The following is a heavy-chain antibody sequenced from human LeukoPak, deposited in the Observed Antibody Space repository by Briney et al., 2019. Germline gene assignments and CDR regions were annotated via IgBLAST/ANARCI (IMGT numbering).Heavy chain of an antibody. V-gene: IGHV4-39*01. J-gene: IGHJ6*02. CDR1: GGSISSSSYY. CDR3: AITVTTLYYYGMDV. CDR2: IYYSGST. D-gene: IGHD4-17*01. Sequence: PSETLSLTCTVSGGSISSSSYYWGWLRQPPGKGLEWIGSIYYSGSTYYNPSLKSRVTISVDTSKNQFSLKLSSVTAADTAVYYCAITVTTLYYYGMDVWGQGTTVTVSS.